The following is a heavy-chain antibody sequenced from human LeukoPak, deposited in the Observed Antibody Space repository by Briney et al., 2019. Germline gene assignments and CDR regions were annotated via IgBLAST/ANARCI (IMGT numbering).Heavy chain of an antibody. CDR2: ISGYNGNT. Sequence: AASVKVSCKASGYTFTSYGISWVRQAPGQGLEWMGWISGYNGNTNYAQKLQGRVTMTTDTSTSTAYMELRSLRSDDTAVYYCAKDWTGTKPFDLWGRGTLVTVSS. CDR1: GYTFTSYG. CDR3: AKDWTGTKPFDL. J-gene: IGHJ2*01. V-gene: IGHV1-18*01. D-gene: IGHD3/OR15-3a*01.